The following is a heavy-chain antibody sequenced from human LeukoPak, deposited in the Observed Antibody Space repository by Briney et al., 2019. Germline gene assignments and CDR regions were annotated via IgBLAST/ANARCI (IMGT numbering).Heavy chain of an antibody. Sequence: SETLSLTCTVSGGSISSSSYYWSWIRQPPGKGLEWIGYIYYSGSTNYNPSLKSRVTISVDTSKNQFSLKLSSVTAADTAVYYCARIGIAAAGSPFYYMDVWGKGTTVTVSS. CDR3: ARIGIAAAGSPFYYMDV. D-gene: IGHD6-13*01. V-gene: IGHV4-61*01. CDR1: GGSISSSSYY. J-gene: IGHJ6*03. CDR2: IYYSGST.